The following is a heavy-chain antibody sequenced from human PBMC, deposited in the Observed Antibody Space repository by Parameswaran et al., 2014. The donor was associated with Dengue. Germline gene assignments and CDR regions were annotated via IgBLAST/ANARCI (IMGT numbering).Heavy chain of an antibody. CDR2: ISYDGSNK. CDR3: VKEVRSWSDGPDY. D-gene: IGHD6-13*01. V-gene: IGHV3-30*18. J-gene: IGHJ4*02. Sequence: VRQMPGKGLEWVAVISYDGSNKYYADSVKGRFTISRDNSKNTLYLQMNSLRAEDTAVYYCVKEVRSWSDGPDYWGQGTLVTVSS.